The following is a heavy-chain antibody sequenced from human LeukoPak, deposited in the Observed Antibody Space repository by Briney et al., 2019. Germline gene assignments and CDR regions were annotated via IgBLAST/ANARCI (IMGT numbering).Heavy chain of an antibody. CDR3: ARHRRARYYGSGSTTPNN. CDR2: IYYSGST. J-gene: IGHJ4*02. V-gene: IGHV4-39*01. Sequence: KSSQTLSLTCSVTGVSLTYGGHYWGWIRQPPGKGLEWIGSIYYSGSTYYNPSLKSRVTISVDTSKNQFSLKLSSVTAADTAMYYCARHRRARYYGSGSTTPNNWGQGTLVTVSS. D-gene: IGHD3-10*01. CDR1: GVSLTYGGHY.